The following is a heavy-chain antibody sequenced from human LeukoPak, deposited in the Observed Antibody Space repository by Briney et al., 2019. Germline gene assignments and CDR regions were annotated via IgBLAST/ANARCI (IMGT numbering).Heavy chain of an antibody. V-gene: IGHV1-69*13. Sequence: SVKVSCKASGGTFSSYAISWVRQAPGQGLEWMGGIIPIFGTANYAQKFQGRVTITADESTSTAYMELSSLRSEDTAVYYCARDQSTGPLSYGMDVWGQGITVTVSS. D-gene: IGHD1-14*01. CDR2: IIPIFGTA. CDR1: GGTFSSYA. J-gene: IGHJ6*02. CDR3: ARDQSTGPLSYGMDV.